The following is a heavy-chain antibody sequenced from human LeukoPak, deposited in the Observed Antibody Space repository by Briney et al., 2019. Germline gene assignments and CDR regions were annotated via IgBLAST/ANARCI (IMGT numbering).Heavy chain of an antibody. CDR2: INTNTGNP. D-gene: IGHD5-18*01. CDR3: ARGDPTWIQLWEKFDY. CDR1: GYTFTSYA. V-gene: IGHV7-4-1*02. Sequence: GASVKVSCKASGYTFTSYAMNWVRQAPGQGLEWMGWINTNTGNPTYAQGFTGRFVFSLDTSVSTAYLQISSLKAEDTAVYYCARGDPTWIQLWEKFDYWGQGTLVTVSS. J-gene: IGHJ4*02.